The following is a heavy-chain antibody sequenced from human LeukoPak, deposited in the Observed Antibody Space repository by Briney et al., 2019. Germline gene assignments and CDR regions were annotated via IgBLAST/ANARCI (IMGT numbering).Heavy chain of an antibody. Sequence: ASVKVSCKASGGTFISYAISWVRQAPGQGLEWMGGIIPIFGTANYAQKFQGRVTITADESTSTAYMELSSLRSEDTAVYYCARERLAVAGESVWGQGTLVTVSS. CDR3: ARERLAVAGESV. CDR2: IIPIFGTA. J-gene: IGHJ4*02. D-gene: IGHD6-19*01. CDR1: GGTFISYA. V-gene: IGHV1-69*13.